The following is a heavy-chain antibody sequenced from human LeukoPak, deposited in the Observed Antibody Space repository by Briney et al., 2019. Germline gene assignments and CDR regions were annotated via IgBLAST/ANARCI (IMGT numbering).Heavy chain of an antibody. CDR3: VFGECSSTSCYPRRDY. V-gene: IGHV1-18*01. CDR2: INAYSGNT. J-gene: IGHJ4*02. Sequence: ASVKVSCKASGYRFTTYGISWVRQAPGQGLEWMGWINAYSGNTDYTQNLQGSVTMATDTSTATAYMELRSLRSDDTAVYYCVFGECSSTSCYPRRDYWGQGTLVTVSS. D-gene: IGHD2-2*01. CDR1: GYRFTTYG.